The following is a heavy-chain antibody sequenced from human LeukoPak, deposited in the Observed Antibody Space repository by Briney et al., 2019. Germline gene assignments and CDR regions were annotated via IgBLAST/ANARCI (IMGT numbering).Heavy chain of an antibody. D-gene: IGHD3-22*01. Sequence: ASVKVSCKASGYTFTGYYMHWVRQAPGQGLEWMGWINPNSGGTNYAQKFQGRVTMTRDTLISTAYMELSRLRSDDTAVYYCASEMIVVVNRDYWGQGTLVTVSS. CDR2: INPNSGGT. J-gene: IGHJ4*02. V-gene: IGHV1-2*02. CDR3: ASEMIVVVNRDY. CDR1: GYTFTGYY.